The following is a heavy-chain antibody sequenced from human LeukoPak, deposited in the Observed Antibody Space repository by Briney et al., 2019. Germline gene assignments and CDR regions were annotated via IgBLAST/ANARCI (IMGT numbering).Heavy chain of an antibody. D-gene: IGHD4-17*01. J-gene: IGHJ4*02. V-gene: IGHV4-59*01. Sequence: PSETLSLTCTVSGGSISSYYWSWIRQPPGKGLEWIGYIYYSGSTNYNPSLKSRATISVDTSKNQFSLKLSSVTAADTAVYYCARDLSGDYDYWGQGTLVTASS. CDR1: GGSISSYY. CDR3: ARDLSGDYDY. CDR2: IYYSGST.